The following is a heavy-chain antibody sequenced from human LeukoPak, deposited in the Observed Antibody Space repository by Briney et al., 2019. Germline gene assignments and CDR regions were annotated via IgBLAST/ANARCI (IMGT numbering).Heavy chain of an antibody. Sequence: PGGSLRLSCVVSRFGLSDFYMTWIRETPGKGLEWLAYISGSGSDMYYAHSVQGRFTISRDNPKNSLYLQMNSLRPDDTALYYCSTDPRLLIYWGHGTLVTVSS. CDR2: ISGSGSDM. CDR3: STDPRLLIY. J-gene: IGHJ4*01. D-gene: IGHD2-8*01. CDR1: RFGLSDFY. V-gene: IGHV3-11*01.